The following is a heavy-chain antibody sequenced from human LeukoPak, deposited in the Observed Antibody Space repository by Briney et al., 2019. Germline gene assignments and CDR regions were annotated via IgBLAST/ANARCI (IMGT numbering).Heavy chain of an antibody. Sequence: SETLSLTCAVSGYSISSGYYWGWIRQPPGKGLEWIGSIYNSGSTHYNPSLKSRVTISADTSKNQFSLKMTSVTAADTAVYYCARTSSGWHFDDWGQGTLVSVSS. V-gene: IGHV4-38-2*01. CDR2: IYNSGST. CDR1: GYSISSGYY. CDR3: ARTSSGWHFDD. D-gene: IGHD6-19*01. J-gene: IGHJ4*02.